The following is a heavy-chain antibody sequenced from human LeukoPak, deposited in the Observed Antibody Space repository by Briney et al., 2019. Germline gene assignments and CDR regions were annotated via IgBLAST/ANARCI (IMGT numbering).Heavy chain of an antibody. J-gene: IGHJ4*02. V-gene: IGHV4-4*07. D-gene: IGHD1-26*01. CDR1: GGSISSYY. Sequence: PSETLSLTCTVSGGSISSYYWSWIRQPAGKGLEWIGRIYTSGSTNYNPSLKSRVTISVDKSKNQFSLKLSSVTAADTAVYYCARVGGDLPLSYFDYWGQGTLVTVSS. CDR2: IYTSGST. CDR3: ARVGGDLPLSYFDY.